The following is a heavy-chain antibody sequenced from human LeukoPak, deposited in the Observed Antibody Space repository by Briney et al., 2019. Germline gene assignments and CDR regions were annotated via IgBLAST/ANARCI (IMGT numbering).Heavy chain of an antibody. D-gene: IGHD6-13*01. CDR2: MAYEGSNE. CDR3: AKDRSSSWSFDY. J-gene: IGHJ4*02. Sequence: WGSLRLSCAASGFTFSSYGMHWVRQAPGKGLEWVAVMAYEGSNEYYADSVKGRFTISRDNSKNTLYLQMNSLRTEDTAVYYCAKDRSSSWSFDYWGQGTLVTVSS. V-gene: IGHV3-30*18. CDR1: GFTFSSYG.